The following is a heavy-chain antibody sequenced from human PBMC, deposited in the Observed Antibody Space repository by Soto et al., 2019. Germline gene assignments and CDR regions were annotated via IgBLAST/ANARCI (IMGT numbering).Heavy chain of an antibody. CDR3: AREPHEVHPYRGYYYYGMDV. Sequence: SQTLSLTCAISGDSVSSNSAAWNWIRQSPSRGLEWLGRTYYRSKWYNDYAVSVKSRITINPDTSKNQFSLQLNSVTPEDTAVYYCAREPHEVHPYRGYYYYGMDVWGQGTTVTVSS. CDR1: GDSVSSNSAA. D-gene: IGHD4-4*01. J-gene: IGHJ6*02. CDR2: TYYRSKWYN. V-gene: IGHV6-1*01.